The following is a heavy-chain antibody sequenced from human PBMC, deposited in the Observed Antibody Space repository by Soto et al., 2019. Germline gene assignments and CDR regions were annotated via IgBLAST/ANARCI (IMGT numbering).Heavy chain of an antibody. Sequence: SETLSLTCTVSGGSISSYYWSWIRQPPGKGLEWIGYIYYSGSTNYNPSLKSRVTISVDTSKNQFSLKLSSVTAADTAVYYCARAVRSGGDCYDYWGQGTLVTVS. V-gene: IGHV4-59*01. J-gene: IGHJ4*02. D-gene: IGHD2-15*01. CDR1: GGSISSYY. CDR2: IYYSGST. CDR3: ARAVRSGGDCYDY.